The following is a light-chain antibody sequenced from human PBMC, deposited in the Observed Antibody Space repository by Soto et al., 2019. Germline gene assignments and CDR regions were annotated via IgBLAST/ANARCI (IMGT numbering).Light chain of an antibody. CDR3: QSYDSSLSGSV. Sequence: QSVLTQPPSVSGAPGQRVTISCTGSSSNIGAGFDLHWYQQLPGRAPKLVIYDNNSRPSGVPDRFSGSKSGASASLAITGLQAEDEADYYCQSYDSSLSGSVFGGGTKLTVL. CDR1: SSNIGAGFD. J-gene: IGLJ3*02. CDR2: DNN. V-gene: IGLV1-40*01.